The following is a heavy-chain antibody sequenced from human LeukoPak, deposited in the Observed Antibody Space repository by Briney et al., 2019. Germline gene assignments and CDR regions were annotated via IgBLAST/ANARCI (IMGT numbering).Heavy chain of an antibody. D-gene: IGHD3-22*01. Sequence: SETLSLTCTVSGGSISSSSYYWGWIRQPPGKGLEWIGSIYYSGSTYYNPSLKSRVTISVETSKNQFSLKLSSVTAADTAVYYCAREITDYYDSSGLDYWGQGTLVTVSS. J-gene: IGHJ4*02. V-gene: IGHV4-39*07. CDR1: GGSISSSSYY. CDR3: AREITDYYDSSGLDY. CDR2: IYYSGST.